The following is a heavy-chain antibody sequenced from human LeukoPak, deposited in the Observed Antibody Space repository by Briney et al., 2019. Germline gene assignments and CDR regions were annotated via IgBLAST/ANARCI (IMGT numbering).Heavy chain of an antibody. CDR2: INTNTVNP. V-gene: IGHV7-4-1*02. CDR3: ARDRTTMVRGVIITYY. Sequence: ASVKVSCKASGYTFTNYAMNWVRQAPGQGLEWMGWINTNTVNPTYTQGFTGRFVFSLDTSVSTAYLQISSLKAEDTAVYYCARDRTTMVRGVIITYYWGQGTLVTVSS. CDR1: GYTFTNYA. D-gene: IGHD3-10*01. J-gene: IGHJ4*02.